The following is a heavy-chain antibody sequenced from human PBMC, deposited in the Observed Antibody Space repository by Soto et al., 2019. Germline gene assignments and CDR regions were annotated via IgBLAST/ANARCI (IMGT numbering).Heavy chain of an antibody. CDR1: GYDVSGYW. Sequence: PGESLKISCQASGYDVSGYWIGWVRQMPGKGLEWMGIIYPGDSTVKYSPSFQGLVTMSADKSIRTAYLQWSSLRASDTAMYFCARFGGPLFYQHYFDHWGQGPLVTVSS. J-gene: IGHJ4*02. D-gene: IGHD3-3*01. V-gene: IGHV5-51*01. CDR2: IYPGDSTV. CDR3: ARFGGPLFYQHYFDH.